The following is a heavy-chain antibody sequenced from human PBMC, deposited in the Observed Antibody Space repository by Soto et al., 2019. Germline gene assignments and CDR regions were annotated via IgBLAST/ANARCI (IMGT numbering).Heavy chain of an antibody. D-gene: IGHD3-3*01. CDR2: IIPIFGTA. CDR3: ARHRRFLEWLSPFDY. Sequence: QVQLVQSGAEVKKPGSSVKVSCKASGGTFSSYAISWVRQAPGQGLEWMGGIIPIFGTANNAQKFQGRVTRTADKSTSTAYMELSSLRSEDTAVYYCARHRRFLEWLSPFDYWGQGTLVTVSS. CDR1: GGTFSSYA. V-gene: IGHV1-69*06. J-gene: IGHJ4*02.